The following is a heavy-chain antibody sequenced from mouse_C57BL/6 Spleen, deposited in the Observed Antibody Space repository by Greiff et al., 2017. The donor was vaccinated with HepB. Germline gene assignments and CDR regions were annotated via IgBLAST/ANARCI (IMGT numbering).Heavy chain of an antibody. CDR1: GYTFTSYW. Sequence: QVQLQQPGAELVKPGASVKLSCKASGYTFTSYWMQWVKQRPGRGLEWIGEIDPSDSYTNYNQKFKGKATLTVDTSSSTAYMQLSSLTSEDSAVYYCASRATTFAYWGQGTLVTVSA. CDR2: IDPSDSYT. D-gene: IGHD3-1*01. J-gene: IGHJ3*01. CDR3: ASRATTFAY. V-gene: IGHV1-50*01.